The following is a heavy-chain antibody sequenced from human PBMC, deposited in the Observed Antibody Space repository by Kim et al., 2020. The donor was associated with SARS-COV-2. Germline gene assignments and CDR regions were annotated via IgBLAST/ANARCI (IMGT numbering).Heavy chain of an antibody. CDR3: ARDLTMVRGVIDYYYGMDV. Sequence: RLTIARDNAKNSLYLQMNSLRAEDTAVYYCARDLTMVRGVIDYYYGMDVWGQGTTVTVSS. D-gene: IGHD3-10*01. V-gene: IGHV3-11*06. J-gene: IGHJ6*02.